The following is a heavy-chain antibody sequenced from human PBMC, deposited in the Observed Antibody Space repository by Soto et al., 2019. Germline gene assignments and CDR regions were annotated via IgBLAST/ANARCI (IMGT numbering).Heavy chain of an antibody. CDR3: ARRYDGNFDY. CDR2: VYYSGST. CDR1: GGSLTSYY. V-gene: IGHV4-59*01. J-gene: IGHJ4*02. D-gene: IGHD3-16*01. Sequence: PSETLSLTCTVSGGSLTSYYWSWIRQPPGKGLEWIGFVYYSGSTNYNPSLKSRVTISVDTSKNQFSLKLTSVTAADTAVYYCARRYDGNFDYWGQGTLVTVSS.